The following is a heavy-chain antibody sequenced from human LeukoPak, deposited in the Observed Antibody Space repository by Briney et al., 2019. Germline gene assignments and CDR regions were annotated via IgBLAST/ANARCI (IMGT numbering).Heavy chain of an antibody. D-gene: IGHD3-22*01. CDR2: IYTSGTT. CDR3: ARVGGLNPPNFYDRSGFFDY. J-gene: IGHJ4*02. V-gene: IGHV4-61*02. CDR1: GGSTSSGSYY. Sequence: SQTLSLTCTVSGGSTSSGSYYWSWIRQPAGKGLEWIVRIYTSGTTNYNPSLKSRVTVSVDTSKNQFSLKLSSVTAADTAVYYCARVGGLNPPNFYDRSGFFDYWGQGTLVTVSS.